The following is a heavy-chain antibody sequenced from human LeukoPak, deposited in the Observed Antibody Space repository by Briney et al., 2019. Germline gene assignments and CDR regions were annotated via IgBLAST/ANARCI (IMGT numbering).Heavy chain of an antibody. CDR3: ARDNDLLRYFDWPLDY. Sequence: PGGSLRLSCAASGFTFSSYAMSWVRQAPGKGLEWVSSISSSSSYIYYADSVKGRFTISRDNAKNSLYLQMNSLRAEDTAVYYCARDNDLLRYFDWPLDYWGQGTLATVSS. CDR1: GFTFSSYA. CDR2: ISSSSSYI. D-gene: IGHD3-9*01. J-gene: IGHJ4*02. V-gene: IGHV3-21*01.